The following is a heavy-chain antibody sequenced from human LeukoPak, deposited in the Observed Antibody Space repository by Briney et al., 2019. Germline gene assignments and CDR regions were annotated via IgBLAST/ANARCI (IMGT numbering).Heavy chain of an antibody. D-gene: IGHD4-17*01. CDR3: ARRRGGDYGMYYYYYMDV. CDR2: IYYSGST. Sequence: PSETLSLTCTVSGGSISSSSYYWGWIRQAPGKGLEWIGTIYYSGSTYYNPSLKSRITITVDTSKNQFSLKLSSVTAADTAVYYCARRRGGDYGMYYYYYMDVWGKGTTVTVSS. CDR1: GGSISSSSYY. V-gene: IGHV4-39*07. J-gene: IGHJ6*03.